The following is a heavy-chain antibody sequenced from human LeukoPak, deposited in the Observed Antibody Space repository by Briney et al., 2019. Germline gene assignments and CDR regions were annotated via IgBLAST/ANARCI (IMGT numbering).Heavy chain of an antibody. J-gene: IGHJ4*02. CDR1: GYTFTGYY. D-gene: IGHD3-16*01. V-gene: IGHV1-2*02. CDR2: INPNSGGT. Sequence: ASVKVSCKASGYTFTGYYMHWVRQAPGQGLEGMGWINPNSGGTNYAQKFQGRVTMTRDTSISTAYMELSRLRSDDTAVYYCARVGAVYDYVWGSIDYWGQGTLVTVSS. CDR3: ARVGAVYDYVWGSIDY.